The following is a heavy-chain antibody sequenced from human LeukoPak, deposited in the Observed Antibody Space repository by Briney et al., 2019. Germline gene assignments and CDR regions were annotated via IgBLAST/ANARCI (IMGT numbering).Heavy chain of an antibody. J-gene: IGHJ3*02. CDR1: GGSISSYY. D-gene: IGHD3-22*01. CDR2: IYTSGST. CDR3: ARGKVYFDSSGNPDVFDI. Sequence: SETLSLTCTVSGGSISSYYWNWIRRPAGKGLEWIGRIYTSGSTNYNPSLKSRVTMSVDTSKNQFSLKLSSVTAADTAVYYCARGKVYFDSSGNPDVFDIWGQGTMVTVSS. V-gene: IGHV4-4*07.